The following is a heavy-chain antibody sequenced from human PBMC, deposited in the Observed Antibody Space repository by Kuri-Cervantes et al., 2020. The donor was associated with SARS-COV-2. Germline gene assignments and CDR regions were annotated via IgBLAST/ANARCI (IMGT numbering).Heavy chain of an antibody. CDR1: GYTFTSYG. V-gene: IGHV1-18*01. Sequence: ASVKVSCKASGYTFTSYGISWVRQAPGQGLEWMGWIGAYNGNTNYAQKLQGRVTMTTDTSTSTAYMELRSLRSDDTAVYYCARDFIFVIMGATYDAFDIWGQGTMVTVSS. D-gene: IGHD1-26*01. CDR3: ARDFIFVIMGATYDAFDI. J-gene: IGHJ3*02. CDR2: IGAYNGNT.